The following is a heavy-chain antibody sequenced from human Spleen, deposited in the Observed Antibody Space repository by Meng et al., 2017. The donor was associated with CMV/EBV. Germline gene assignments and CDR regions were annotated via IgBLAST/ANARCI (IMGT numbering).Heavy chain of an antibody. J-gene: IGHJ4*02. D-gene: IGHD2-2*01. V-gene: IGHV1-18*01. CDR1: AYTFMNYG. CDR3: ARDKVAGGYCSTTTCPQIFTY. CDR2: ISTYNGRT. Sequence: ASVKVSCKASAYTFMNYGISWVRQAPGQGLEWMGWISTYNGRTNYAQNFQGRVTMTTDTSTSTAYMELRSLRSDDTAVYYCARDKVAGGYCSTTTCPQIFTYWGQGTLVTVSS.